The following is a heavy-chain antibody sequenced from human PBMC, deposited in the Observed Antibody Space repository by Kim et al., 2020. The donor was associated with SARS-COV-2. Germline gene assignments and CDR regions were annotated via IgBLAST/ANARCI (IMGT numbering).Heavy chain of an antibody. Sequence: GGSLRLSCAASGFTFSSYGMHWVRQAPGKGLEWVAVIWYDGSNKYYADSVKGRFTISRDNSKNTLYLRMNSLRAEDTAVYYCAREEVVWGAYDCWGQGTLVTVSS. J-gene: IGHJ4*02. D-gene: IGHD1-26*01. CDR1: GFTFSSYG. V-gene: IGHV3-33*01. CDR3: AREEVVWGAYDC. CDR2: IWYDGSNK.